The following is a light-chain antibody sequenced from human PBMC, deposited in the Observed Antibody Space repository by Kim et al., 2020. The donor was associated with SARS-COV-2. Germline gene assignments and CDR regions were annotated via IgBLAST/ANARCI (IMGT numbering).Light chain of an antibody. CDR2: RDN. J-gene: IGLJ2*01. V-gene: IGLV3-9*01. Sequence: SYELTQPLSVSVALGETARITCGGNSIGGKIVHWYQQKPGQAPVLVIYRDNNRPSRIPERFSGSNSGNTAALTISRAQDGDEADYYCQVWDSTTVIFGGGTKLTVL. CDR1: SIGGKI. CDR3: QVWDSTTVI.